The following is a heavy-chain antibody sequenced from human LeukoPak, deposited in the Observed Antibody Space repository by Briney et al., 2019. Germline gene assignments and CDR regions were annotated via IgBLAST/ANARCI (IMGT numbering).Heavy chain of an antibody. V-gene: IGHV3-7*05. Sequence: GGSLRLSCAASGFTFSGYWMSWVRQAPGKELEWVASIKQDGVEKHYVDSVKGRFSISRDNAKNSLYLHMSSLTAEDTAVYYCARGDQEGFDYWGQGTLVTVSS. CDR3: ARGDQEGFDY. CDR1: GFTFSGYW. J-gene: IGHJ4*02. CDR2: IKQDGVEK. D-gene: IGHD2-2*01.